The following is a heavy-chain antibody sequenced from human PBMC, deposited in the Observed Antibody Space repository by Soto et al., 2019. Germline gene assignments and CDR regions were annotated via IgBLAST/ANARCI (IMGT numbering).Heavy chain of an antibody. CDR2: INPNSGGT. Sequence: ASLKGSCKSSGYTVTGYYMHWVRQAPGQGLEWMGWINPNSGGTNYSQKFQGWVTMTRDTSISTAYMELSRLRSDDTAVYYCAVGYCSGGSCTDYYYGMDVWGQGTTVTVSS. D-gene: IGHD2-15*01. CDR1: GYTVTGYY. J-gene: IGHJ6*02. V-gene: IGHV1-2*04. CDR3: AVGYCSGGSCTDYYYGMDV.